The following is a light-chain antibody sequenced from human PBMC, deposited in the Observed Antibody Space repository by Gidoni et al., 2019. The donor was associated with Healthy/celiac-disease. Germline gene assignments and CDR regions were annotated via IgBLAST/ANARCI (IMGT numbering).Light chain of an antibody. CDR2: AAS. J-gene: IGKJ4*01. CDR3: QQLNSWLT. CDR1: QGISSY. Sequence: IQLTQSASSLSASVGDRVTITCRASQGISSYLAWYQQKPGKAPKLLIYAASTLQSGVPSRFSGSGSGTDFTLTISSLQPEDFATYYCQQLNSWLTFGGGTKVEIK. V-gene: IGKV1-9*01.